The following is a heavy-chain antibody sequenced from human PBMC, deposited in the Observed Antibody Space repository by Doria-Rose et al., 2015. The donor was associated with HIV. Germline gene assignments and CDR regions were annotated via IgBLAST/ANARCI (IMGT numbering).Heavy chain of an antibody. Sequence: QITLKESGPVLVKPTETLTLTCTVSGVSLSSPGMGVSWIRQPPGKALEWLASICLDDERSYKTSLKSRLSISRGTSKSQVVLTMTDMDPVDTATYYCARIKSSRWYHKYYFDFWGQGTLVIVSA. CDR2: ICLDDER. J-gene: IGHJ4*02. V-gene: IGHV2-26*01. CDR1: GVSLSSPGMG. CDR3: ARIKSSRWYHKYYFDF. D-gene: IGHD6-13*01.